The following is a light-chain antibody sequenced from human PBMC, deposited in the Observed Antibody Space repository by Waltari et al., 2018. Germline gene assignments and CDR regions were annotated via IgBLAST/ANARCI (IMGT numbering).Light chain of an antibody. CDR3: ATWDGNLSAVV. CDR1: SSNIGSNY. V-gene: IGLV1-47*01. Sequence: QSVLTQPPSASGTPGQRVTISCSGSSSNIGSNYVYWYQQLPGTAPKLLIYRNDQRPAGVPERFSRSKSGTSASLAISGLRSEDEADYYCATWDGNLSAVVFGGGTKLTVL. CDR2: RND. J-gene: IGLJ2*01.